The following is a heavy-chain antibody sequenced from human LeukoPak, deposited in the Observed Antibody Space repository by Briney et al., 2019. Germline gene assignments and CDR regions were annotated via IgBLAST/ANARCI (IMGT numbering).Heavy chain of an antibody. V-gene: IGHV3-11*06. CDR3: ARGISTDNGDIYPYYFYGMYV. CDR2: ISRSGSYT. D-gene: IGHD5-24*01. J-gene: IGHJ6*02. CDR1: GFTFSDYY. Sequence: PGGSLRLSCAASGFTFSDYYMSWIRQAPGKGLEWVSYISRSGSYTNYADSVKDRFTISRDNAQNSLYLQMTSLRAEDTAVYYCARGISTDNGDIYPYYFYGMYVWGQGTTVTVSS.